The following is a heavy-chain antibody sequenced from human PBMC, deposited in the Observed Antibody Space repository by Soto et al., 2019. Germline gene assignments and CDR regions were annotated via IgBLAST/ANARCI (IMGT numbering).Heavy chain of an antibody. J-gene: IGHJ4*02. V-gene: IGHV3-11*01. CDR3: ARDPGIAARREFDY. D-gene: IGHD6-6*01. CDR1: GFTFSDYY. CDR2: ISSSGSTI. Sequence: LGGSLRLSCAASGFTFSDYYMSWIRQAPGKGLEWVSYISSSGSTIYYADSVKGRFTISRDSAKNSLYLQMNSLRAEDTAVYYCARDPGIAARREFDYWGQGTLVTVSS.